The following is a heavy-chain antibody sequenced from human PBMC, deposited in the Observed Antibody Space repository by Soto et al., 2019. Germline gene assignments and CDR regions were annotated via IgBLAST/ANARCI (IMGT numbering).Heavy chain of an antibody. CDR1: GGTFSSYA. CDR2: IIPIFGTA. D-gene: IGHD6-6*01. V-gene: IGHV1-69*13. Sequence: ASVKVSCKASGGTFSSYAISWVRQAPGQGLEWMGGIIPIFGTANYAQKFQGRVTITADESTSTAYMELSSLRSEDTAVYYCARWYSSSSGRKDYYYYGMDVWGQGTTV. J-gene: IGHJ6*02. CDR3: ARWYSSSSGRKDYYYYGMDV.